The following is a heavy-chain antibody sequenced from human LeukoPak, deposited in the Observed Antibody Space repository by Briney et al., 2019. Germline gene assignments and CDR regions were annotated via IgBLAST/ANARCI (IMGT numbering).Heavy chain of an antibody. D-gene: IGHD2-2*01. CDR3: ARVVTPRYCSTPSCYWKGWFDP. CDR2: IIPIFGTA. V-gene: IGHV1-69*13. Sequence: SVKVSCKASGYTFTSYYMHWVRQAPGQGLEWMGGIIPIFGTASFAQKFQGRVTITADESTGTAYMELSSLRSEDTAVYYCARVVTPRYCSTPSCYWKGWFDPWGQGTLVTVSS. J-gene: IGHJ5*02. CDR1: GYTFTSYY.